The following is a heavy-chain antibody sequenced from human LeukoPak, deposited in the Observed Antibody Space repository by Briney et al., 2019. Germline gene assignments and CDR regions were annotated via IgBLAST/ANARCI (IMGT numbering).Heavy chain of an antibody. CDR2: IYPGDSDT. D-gene: IGHD1-1*01. CDR1: GSSFTSYW. CDR3: ARHETGPYFDY. Sequence: GESLQISCKGFGSSFTSYWIGWVRQMPGKGLECMGIIYPGDSDTRYSPSFQGQVTISADKSISTAYLQWSSLKASDTAMYYCARHETGPYFDYWGQGTLVTVSS. J-gene: IGHJ4*02. V-gene: IGHV5-51*01.